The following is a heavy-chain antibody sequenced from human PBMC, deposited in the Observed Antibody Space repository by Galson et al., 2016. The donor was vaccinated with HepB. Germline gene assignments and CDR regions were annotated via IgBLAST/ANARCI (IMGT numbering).Heavy chain of an antibody. Sequence: SLRLSCAASGFRFSSYSMNWVRQAPGKGLEWISYISTSSETISYADSVKGRFTIPRDNARNPDSLLMNSLRVEDTAVYYCAKAGVYIWNDVDLEYWGQGALVTVSS. CDR2: ISTSSETI. CDR1: GFRFSSYS. CDR3: AKAGVYIWNDVDLEY. D-gene: IGHD1-1*01. V-gene: IGHV3-48*03. J-gene: IGHJ4*02.